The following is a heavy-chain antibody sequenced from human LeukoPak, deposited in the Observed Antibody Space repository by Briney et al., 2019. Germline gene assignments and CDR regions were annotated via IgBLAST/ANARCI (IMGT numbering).Heavy chain of an antibody. CDR2: ISYDGSNK. CDR1: GFTFSGYW. V-gene: IGHV3-30-3*01. CDR3: ARVDRGSFDY. D-gene: IGHD3-22*01. Sequence: GGSLRLSCAVSGFTFSGYWMSWVRQAPGKGLEWVAVISYDGSNKYYADSVKGRFTISRDSSKNTLYLQMNSLRAEDTAVYYCARVDRGSFDYWGQGTLVTVSS. J-gene: IGHJ4*02.